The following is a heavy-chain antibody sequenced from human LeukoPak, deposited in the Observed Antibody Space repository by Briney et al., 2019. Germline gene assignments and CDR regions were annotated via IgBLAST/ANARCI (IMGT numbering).Heavy chain of an antibody. CDR2: ISWNSGSI. CDR1: GFTFDDYA. CDR3: AKETSFSSSWVGPYFDY. J-gene: IGHJ4*02. V-gene: IGHV3-9*01. Sequence: GGSLRLSCAASGFTFDDYAMHWVRQAPGKGLEWVSGISWNSGSIGYADSVKGRFTISRDNAKDSLYLQMNSLIPEDTALYYCAKETSFSSSWVGPYFDYWGQGTLVTVSS. D-gene: IGHD6-13*01.